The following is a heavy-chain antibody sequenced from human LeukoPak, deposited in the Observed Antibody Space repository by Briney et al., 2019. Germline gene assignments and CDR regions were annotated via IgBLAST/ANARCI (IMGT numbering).Heavy chain of an antibody. Sequence: PGGSLRLSCAASGFTFISYAMSWVRQAPGKGLEWISTISGSGGRTYYGDSVKGRFTVSRDNSMNTLYLQMNSLRAEDTAVYYCAKGLGDWLSIGYWGQGTLVTVSS. D-gene: IGHD3-9*01. V-gene: IGHV3-23*01. CDR2: ISGSGGRT. CDR3: AKGLGDWLSIGY. J-gene: IGHJ4*02. CDR1: GFTFISYA.